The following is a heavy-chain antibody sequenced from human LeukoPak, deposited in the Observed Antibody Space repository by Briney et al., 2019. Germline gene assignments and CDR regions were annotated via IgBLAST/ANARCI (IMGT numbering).Heavy chain of an antibody. J-gene: IGHJ5*02. V-gene: IGHV1-2*02. Sequence: ASVKVSCKASGYTFTGYYMHWVRQAPGQGLEWIGWINPNTGGTNYAQKFQGRVTMTRDTSISTAYMELSRVRSDDTAVYYCAREFCGSGSPQNWFDPWGQGTLVTVSS. CDR3: AREFCGSGSPQNWFDP. CDR2: INPNTGGT. CDR1: GYTFTGYY. D-gene: IGHD3-10*01.